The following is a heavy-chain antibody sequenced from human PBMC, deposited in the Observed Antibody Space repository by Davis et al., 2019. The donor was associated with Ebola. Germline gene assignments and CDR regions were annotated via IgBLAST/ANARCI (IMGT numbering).Heavy chain of an antibody. V-gene: IGHV4-34*01. CDR1: GGSFSGYY. CDR2: IYYSGST. CDR3: ASGSGWYEGAY. D-gene: IGHD6-19*01. J-gene: IGHJ4*02. Sequence: PSETLSLTCAVYGGSFSGYYWSWIRQPPGKGLEWIGSIYYSGSTYYNPSLKSRVTISVDTSKNQFSLKLSSVTAADTAVYYCASGSGWYEGAYWGQGTLVTVSS.